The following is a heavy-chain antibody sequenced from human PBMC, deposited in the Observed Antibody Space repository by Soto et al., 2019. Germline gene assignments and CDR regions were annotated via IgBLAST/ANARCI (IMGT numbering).Heavy chain of an antibody. CDR3: ARGTMVRGVKAFDY. J-gene: IGHJ4*02. Sequence: ASVKVSCKASGYTFTSYDINWVRQATGQGLEWMGWMNPNSGNTGYAQKFQGRATMTRNTFISTAYIELSSLRSEDTAVYYCARGTMVRGVKAFDYWGQGMLVTVSS. CDR2: MNPNSGNT. CDR1: GYTFTSYD. D-gene: IGHD3-10*01. V-gene: IGHV1-8*01.